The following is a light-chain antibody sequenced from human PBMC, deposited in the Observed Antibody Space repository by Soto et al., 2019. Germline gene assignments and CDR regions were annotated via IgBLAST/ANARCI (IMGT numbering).Light chain of an antibody. CDR3: SSYTCSSTLV. CDR1: SSDVGGYNY. J-gene: IGLJ1*01. CDR2: EVS. Sequence: QSVLTQPASVSGSPGQSITISCTGTSSDVGGYNYVSWYQQHPGKAPKLMIYEVSNRPSGASNRFSGSKSGNTASLTISGLQAEGESDYFCSSYTCSSTLVFGTGAKVNVL. V-gene: IGLV2-14*01.